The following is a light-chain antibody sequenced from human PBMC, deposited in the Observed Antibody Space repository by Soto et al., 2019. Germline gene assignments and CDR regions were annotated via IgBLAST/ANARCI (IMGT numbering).Light chain of an antibody. CDR1: QSVSSSS. CDR2: GAS. V-gene: IGKV3-20*01. CDR3: QQYGSSPLT. J-gene: IGKJ4*01. Sequence: EIVLTQSPGTLSLSPGERATLSCRASQSVSSSSLAWYQQKHGQAPRLLIYGASSRAPGIPDRFSGSGSGTDCTLTISRLEPDEFAVYYFQQYGSSPLTFGGGTKGEIK.